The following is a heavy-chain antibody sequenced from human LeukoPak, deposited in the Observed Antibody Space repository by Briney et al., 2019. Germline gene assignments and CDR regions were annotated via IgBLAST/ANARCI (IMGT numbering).Heavy chain of an antibody. CDR2: IRGSSGKT. Sequence: GASVKVSCKASGFTFATHGISWMRQAPGQGLEWLGWIRGSSGKTDYAQKLQDRVTMTADTSTTTAYTELRSLRSDDTAVYYCARGRVKRVPFTAVPGPLDYWGQGSLVTVSS. CDR1: GFTFATHG. D-gene: IGHD6-19*01. CDR3: ARGRVKRVPFTAVPGPLDY. J-gene: IGHJ4*02. V-gene: IGHV1-18*01.